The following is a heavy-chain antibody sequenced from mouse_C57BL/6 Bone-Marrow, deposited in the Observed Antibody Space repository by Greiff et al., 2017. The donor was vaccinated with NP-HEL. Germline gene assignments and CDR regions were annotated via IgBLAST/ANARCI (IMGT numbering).Heavy chain of an antibody. D-gene: IGHD1-1*01. CDR1: GYTFTSYW. J-gene: IGHJ1*03. V-gene: IGHV1-64*01. Sequence: VQLQQPGAELVKPGASVKLSCKASGYTFTSYWMHWVKQRPGQGLEWIGMIHPNSGSTNYNEKFKSKATLTVDKSSSTAYMQLSSLTSEDSAVYYCARSGLIYYYGSSYWYFDVWGTGTTVTVSS. CDR2: IHPNSGST. CDR3: ARSGLIYYYGSSYWYFDV.